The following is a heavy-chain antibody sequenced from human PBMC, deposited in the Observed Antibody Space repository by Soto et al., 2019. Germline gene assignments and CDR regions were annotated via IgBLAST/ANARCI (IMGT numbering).Heavy chain of an antibody. CDR2: ISYDGSNK. CDR1: GFTFSSYG. D-gene: IGHD6-19*01. V-gene: IGHV3-30*18. CDR3: AKVAVALPEYFQY. J-gene: IGHJ1*01. Sequence: HPGGSLRLSCAASGFTFSSYGMHWVRQAPGKGLEKVAVISYDGSNKYYADSVKGRFTISRDNSKDTLYLQMNSLRAEDTAVYYCAKVAVALPEYFQYWGQGTLVTVSS.